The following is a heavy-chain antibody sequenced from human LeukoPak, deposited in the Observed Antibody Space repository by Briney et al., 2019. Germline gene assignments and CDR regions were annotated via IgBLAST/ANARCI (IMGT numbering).Heavy chain of an antibody. CDR1: GFTFSSYG. Sequence: GGSLRLSCAASGFTFSSYGMSWVRQAPGKGLEWATAISGSGGSTYYADSGKGRFTISRDNSKNTLYLQMNSLRAEDTAVYYCAELGITMIGGVWGKGTTVTISS. CDR3: AELGITMIGGV. CDR2: ISGSGGST. D-gene: IGHD3-10*02. J-gene: IGHJ6*04. V-gene: IGHV3-23*01.